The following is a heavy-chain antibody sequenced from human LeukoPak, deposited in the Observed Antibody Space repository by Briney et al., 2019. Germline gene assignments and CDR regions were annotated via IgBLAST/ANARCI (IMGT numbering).Heavy chain of an antibody. D-gene: IGHD3-22*01. Sequence: GASVKVSCKASGGTFSSYAISWVRQAPGRGLEWMGGIIPIFGTANYAQKFQGRVTITTDESTSTAYMELSSLRSEDTAVYYCARAGHYYDSNYDYWGQGTLVTVSS. V-gene: IGHV1-69*05. CDR1: GGTFSSYA. J-gene: IGHJ4*02. CDR2: IIPIFGTA. CDR3: ARAGHYYDSNYDY.